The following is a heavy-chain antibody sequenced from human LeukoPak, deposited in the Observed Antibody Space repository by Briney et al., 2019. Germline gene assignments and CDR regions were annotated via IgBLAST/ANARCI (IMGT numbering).Heavy chain of an antibody. D-gene: IGHD3-3*01. V-gene: IGHV4-59*01. CDR3: ASTDFWIGYYAFDI. Sequence: PSETLSLTCTVSGASISAYSGTRVRQPPGKGLEWSGYIYYTGGTKYNPSLKSRVTISVDTSNNQYSLKLNSVTAADTAIYYCASTDFWIGYYAFDIWGRGTMVTVSS. J-gene: IGHJ3*02. CDR2: IYYTGGT. CDR1: GASISAYS.